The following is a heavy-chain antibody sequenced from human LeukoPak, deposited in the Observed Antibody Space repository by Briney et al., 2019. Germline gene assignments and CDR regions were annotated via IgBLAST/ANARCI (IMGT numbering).Heavy chain of an antibody. V-gene: IGHV1-69*13. Sequence: SVKVSCKASGGTFSSYAISWVRQAPGQGLEWMGGIIPIFGTANYAQKFQGRVTITADESTSTAYMELSSLRSEDTAVYYCAREVLGSYFGELFPLDYWGQGTLVTVSS. CDR3: AREVLGSYFGELFPLDY. D-gene: IGHD3-10*01. CDR1: GGTFSSYA. CDR2: IIPIFGTA. J-gene: IGHJ4*02.